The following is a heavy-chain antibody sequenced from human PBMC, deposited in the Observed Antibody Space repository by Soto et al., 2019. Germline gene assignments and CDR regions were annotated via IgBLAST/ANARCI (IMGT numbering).Heavy chain of an antibody. J-gene: IGHJ4*02. V-gene: IGHV1-3*01. Sequence: ASVKVSCKASGYTFTSYAMHWVRQAPGQRLEWMGWINAGNGNTKYSQKFQGRVTITRDTSASTAYMELSSLRSEDTAVYYCERPSKTGPFAYWGKGTLVTVSS. CDR2: INAGNGNT. CDR1: GYTFTSYA. CDR3: ERPSKTGPFAY.